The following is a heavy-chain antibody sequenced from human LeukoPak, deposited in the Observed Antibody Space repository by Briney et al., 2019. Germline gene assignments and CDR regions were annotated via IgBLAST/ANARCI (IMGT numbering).Heavy chain of an antibody. Sequence: ASVKVSCKASGYNFTDYYIYWVRNAPGQKLEWIVWINPKSGGTNYAQKFRGMVTMTRDTSISTAYMELSGLKSDDTAVYYCARDSGLGPTWHPFDHWGQGTPVTVSS. CDR2: INPKSGGT. J-gene: IGHJ4*02. CDR1: GYNFTDYY. V-gene: IGHV1-2*02. CDR3: ARDSGLGPTWHPFDH. D-gene: IGHD1-26*01.